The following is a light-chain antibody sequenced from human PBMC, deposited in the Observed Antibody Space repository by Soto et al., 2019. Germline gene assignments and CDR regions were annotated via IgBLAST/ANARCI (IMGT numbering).Light chain of an antibody. CDR3: AAWDDSLVGV. CDR1: SSNIGSNT. J-gene: IGLJ3*02. CDR2: SNN. V-gene: IGLV1-44*01. Sequence: QSVLTQPPSASGTPGQRVTISCSGSSSNIGSNTVNWYQQLPGTAPKLLIYSNNQRPSGVPDRFSGSKSGTSASLAISGLQSEDEADYYCAAWDDSLVGVFGGGTQLTGL.